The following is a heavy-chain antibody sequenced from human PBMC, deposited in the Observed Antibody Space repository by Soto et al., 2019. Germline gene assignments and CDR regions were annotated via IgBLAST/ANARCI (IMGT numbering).Heavy chain of an antibody. CDR1: GFTVSNNY. V-gene: IGHV3-53*01. CDR2: TYSGGTAT. D-gene: IGHD1-26*01. J-gene: IGHJ4*02. Sequence: LRLSCAASGFTVSNNYMTWVRQAPGKGLEWVSVTYSGGTATSYADSVKGRFTVSRDNSKNTVSLQLDSLKADDTAVYYCARGVPVGAIGRFYFDSWGQGTLVTVSS. CDR3: ARGVPVGAIGRFYFDS.